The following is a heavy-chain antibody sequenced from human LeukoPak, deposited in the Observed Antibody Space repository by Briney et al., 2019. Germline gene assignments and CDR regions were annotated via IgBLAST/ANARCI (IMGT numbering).Heavy chain of an antibody. CDR2: IYYSGST. V-gene: IGHV4-61*08. CDR3: ARHLPAAIPVGMDV. Sequence: PSETLSLTCTVSGGSISSGGYYWSWIRQPPGKGLEWIGYIYYSGSTNYNPSLKSRVTISVDTSKNQFSLKLSSVTAADTAVYYCARHLPAAIPVGMDVWGQGTTVTVSS. J-gene: IGHJ6*02. D-gene: IGHD2-2*01. CDR1: GGSISSGGYY.